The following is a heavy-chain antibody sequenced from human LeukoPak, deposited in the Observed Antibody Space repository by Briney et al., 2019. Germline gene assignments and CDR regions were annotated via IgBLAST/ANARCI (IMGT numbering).Heavy chain of an antibody. J-gene: IGHJ4*02. Sequence: PSETLSLTCTVSGGSISSSSYYWGWIRQPPGKGLEWIGSIYYSGSTYYNPSLKSRVTISVDTSKNQFSLKLSSVTAADTAVYYCARDASIDWSGTHWGQGTLVTVSS. D-gene: IGHD3-3*01. CDR3: ARDASIDWSGTH. V-gene: IGHV4-39*07. CDR1: GGSISSSSYY. CDR2: IYYSGST.